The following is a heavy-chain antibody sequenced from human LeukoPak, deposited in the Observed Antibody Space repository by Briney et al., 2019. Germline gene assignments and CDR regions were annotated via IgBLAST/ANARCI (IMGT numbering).Heavy chain of an antibody. V-gene: IGHV1-18*01. J-gene: IGHJ4*02. D-gene: IGHD3-3*01. CDR3: ARDYDFWSGYPYYFDY. Sequence: ASVKVSCKASGYTLTSYGISWVRQAPGQGLEWMGWTSAYNGNTNYAQKLQGRVTMTTDTSTSTAYMELRSLRSDDTAVYYCARDYDFWSGYPYYFDYWGQGTLVTVSS. CDR2: TSAYNGNT. CDR1: GYTLTSYG.